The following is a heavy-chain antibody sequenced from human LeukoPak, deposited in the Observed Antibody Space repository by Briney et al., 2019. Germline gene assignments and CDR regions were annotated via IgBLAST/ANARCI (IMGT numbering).Heavy chain of an antibody. CDR1: GGSISSHY. J-gene: IGHJ5*02. Sequence: PSETLSLTCTVSGGSISSHYWSWIRQPPGKGLEWIGRIYTSGSTNYNPSLKSRVTMSVDTSKNQFSLKLSSVTAADTAVYYCARGDYDILTGPWGQGTLVTVSS. D-gene: IGHD3-9*01. V-gene: IGHV4-4*07. CDR2: IYTSGST. CDR3: ARGDYDILTGP.